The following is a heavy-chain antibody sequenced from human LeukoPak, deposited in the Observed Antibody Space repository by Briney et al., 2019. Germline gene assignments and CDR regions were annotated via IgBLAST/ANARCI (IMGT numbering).Heavy chain of an antibody. CDR3: ARYCTSTSCPYYYYYYMDV. D-gene: IGHD2-2*01. J-gene: IGHJ6*03. CDR2: ISAYNGNT. V-gene: IGHV1-18*04. CDR1: GYTFTSYG. Sequence: ASVKVPCKASGYTFTSYGISWVRQAPGQGIEWMGWISAYNGNTNYAQKLQGRVTMTTDTSTSTAYMELRSLRSDDTAVYYCARYCTSTSCPYYYYYYMDVWGKGTTVTVSS.